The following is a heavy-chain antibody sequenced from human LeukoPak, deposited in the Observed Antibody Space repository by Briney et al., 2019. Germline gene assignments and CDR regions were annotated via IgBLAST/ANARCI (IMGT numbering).Heavy chain of an antibody. J-gene: IGHJ6*02. CDR2: MNPNSGNT. CDR1: GYTFTRYD. D-gene: IGHD2-2*01. V-gene: IGHV1-8*01. CDR3: ARTKCGSTNCKIGPTYTRGMDV. Sequence: GASVKVSCKASGYTFTRYDINWVRQATGQGLEWMGWMNPNSGNTGYAQKFQGRVTMTRNTSTSTAYMELSSLRSEDTAVYHCARTKCGSTNCKIGPTYTRGMDVWGQGTTVTVSS.